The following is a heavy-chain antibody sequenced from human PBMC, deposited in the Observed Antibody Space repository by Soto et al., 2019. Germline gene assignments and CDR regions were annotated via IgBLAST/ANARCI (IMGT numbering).Heavy chain of an antibody. CDR1: GATVSVYG. D-gene: IGHD1-1*01. CDR2: ILPMYRKT. CDR3: ARVVQLGSNYAMDV. Sequence: QVRLAQSGAEVRSPGSSVRVSCKASGATVSVYGITWVRKAPRQGLEWVGAILPMYRKTNYAQKLQGRVTIIADKSPDTVYLELSRVRSDDTAIYFCARVVQLGSNYAMDVWGQGTTVVVSS. V-gene: IGHV1-69*06. J-gene: IGHJ6*02.